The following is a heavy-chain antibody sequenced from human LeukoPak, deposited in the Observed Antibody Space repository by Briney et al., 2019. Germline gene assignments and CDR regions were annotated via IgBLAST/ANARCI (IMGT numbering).Heavy chain of an antibody. Sequence: PGGSLRLSCAASGFTVSSNYMSWVRQAPGKGLEWVSVIYSGGSTYYADSVKGRFTISRDNSKNTLYLQMNSLRAEDTAVYYCARRHVSSGWDDAFDIWGQGTMVTVSS. CDR3: ARRHVSSGWDDAFDI. J-gene: IGHJ3*02. V-gene: IGHV3-66*04. CDR1: GFTVSSNY. D-gene: IGHD6-19*01. CDR2: IYSGGST.